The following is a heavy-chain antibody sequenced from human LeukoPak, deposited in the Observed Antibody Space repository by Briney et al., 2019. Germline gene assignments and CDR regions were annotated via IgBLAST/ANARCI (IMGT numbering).Heavy chain of an antibody. D-gene: IGHD2-2*01. Sequence: SETLSLTCAVYSGSFSGYYWSWIRQPPGKGLEWIGEINHSGSTNYNPSLKSRVIISVDTSKNQFSLKLSSVTAADTAVYYCARGSGYCSSTSCDLYFQHWGQGTLVTVSS. CDR3: ARGSGYCSSTSCDLYFQH. J-gene: IGHJ1*01. CDR2: INHSGST. V-gene: IGHV4-34*01. CDR1: SGSFSGYY.